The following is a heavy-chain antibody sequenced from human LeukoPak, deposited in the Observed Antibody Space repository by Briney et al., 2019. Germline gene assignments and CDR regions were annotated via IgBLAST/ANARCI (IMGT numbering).Heavy chain of an antibody. V-gene: IGHV3-23*01. Sequence: QSGGSLRLSCAVSGITLSIYVMSWVRKAPGKGLEWVAGMSGSGGGTNYADSVKGRFTVSRDNSKNTLYLQMKNLRAEDTAVYFCAKRGVVIRVILVGFYKEAYYFDSWGQGALVTVSS. D-gene: IGHD3-22*01. J-gene: IGHJ4*02. CDR1: GITLSIYV. CDR3: AKRGVVIRVILVGFYKEAYYFDS. CDR2: MSGSGGGT.